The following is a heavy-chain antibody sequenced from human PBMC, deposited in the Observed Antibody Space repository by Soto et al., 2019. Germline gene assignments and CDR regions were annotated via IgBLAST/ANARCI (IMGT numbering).Heavy chain of an antibody. J-gene: IGHJ5*02. CDR1: GYTFTNYA. V-gene: IGHV1-3*05. CDR3: ARGFPLWFAP. Sequence: QVQLVQSGAEEKKPGASVKVSCKASGYTFTNYAMNWVRQAPGQRLEWMGWINAGNGNTKYSQKFQSRVTTTRDTSASAAYMELSSLRSEDTALYYCARGFPLWFAPWGQGTLVTVSS. D-gene: IGHD3-16*02. CDR2: INAGNGNT.